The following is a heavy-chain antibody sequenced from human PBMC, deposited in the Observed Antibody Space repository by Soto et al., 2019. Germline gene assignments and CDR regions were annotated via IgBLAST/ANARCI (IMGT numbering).Heavy chain of an antibody. J-gene: IGHJ6*02. CDR2: INPNSGGK. CDR1: AYTFTDYY. CDR3: AKDPNTVVVPAATGGMDV. Sequence: PSVKVAFKASAYTFTDYYMHLVRQAPGQGLEWMGWINPNSGGKKYAHKFQGTVNMNRVKSISTAYMELSSLRSDEPAPYYCAKDPNTVVVPAATGGMDVWG. V-gene: IGHV1-2*07. D-gene: IGHD2-2*01.